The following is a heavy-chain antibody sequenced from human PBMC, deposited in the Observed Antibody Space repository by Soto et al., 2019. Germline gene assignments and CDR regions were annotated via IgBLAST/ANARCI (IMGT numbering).Heavy chain of an antibody. D-gene: IGHD3-3*01. CDR1: GYTFTSYD. CDR3: ARGHDFWSGYYNWFDP. V-gene: IGHV1-8*01. J-gene: IGHJ5*02. Sequence: ASVKVSCKASGYTFTSYDINWVRQATGQGLEWMGWMNPNSGNTGYAQKFQGRVTMTRNTSISTAYMELSSLRSEDTAVYYCARGHDFWSGYYNWFDPWGQGTLDTVSS. CDR2: MNPNSGNT.